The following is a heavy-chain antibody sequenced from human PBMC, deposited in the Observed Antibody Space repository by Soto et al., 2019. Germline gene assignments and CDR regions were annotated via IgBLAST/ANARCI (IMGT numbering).Heavy chain of an antibody. V-gene: IGHV3-30*18. CDR3: AKIRPRSTIYYYYGMDV. J-gene: IGHJ6*02. CDR1: GFTFSSYG. CDR2: ISYEGGNK. Sequence: GSLRLSCAASGFTFSSYGMHWVRQAPGKGLEWVAVISYEGGNKYYADSVKGRFTISRDNSKNTLFLQMNSLRAEDTAVYYCAKIRPRSTIYYYYGMDVWGQGTTVTVSS. D-gene: IGHD3-16*01.